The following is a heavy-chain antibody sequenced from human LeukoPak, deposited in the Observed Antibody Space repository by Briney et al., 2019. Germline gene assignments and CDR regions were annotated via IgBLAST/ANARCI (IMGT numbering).Heavy chain of an antibody. CDR3: ARGTRYSSSWDQLLPSDS. CDR2: INPNSGGT. J-gene: IGHJ4*02. V-gene: IGHV1-2*02. D-gene: IGHD6-13*01. Sequence: ASVKVSCKASGYTFTGYYMHWVRQAPGQGLEWMGWINPNSGGTNYAQKFQGRVTMTRDTSISTAYMELSRLRSDDTAVYYCARGTRYSSSWDQLLPSDSWGQGTLVTVSS. CDR1: GYTFTGYY.